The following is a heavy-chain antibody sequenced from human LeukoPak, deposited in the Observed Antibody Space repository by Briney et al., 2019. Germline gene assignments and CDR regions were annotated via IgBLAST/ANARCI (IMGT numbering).Heavy chain of an antibody. CDR2: ISSSSSYI. CDR1: GFTFSSYS. V-gene: IGHV3-21*01. CDR3: ARITAIYGLYFDY. J-gene: IGHJ4*02. Sequence: GGSLRLSCAASGFTFSSYSMNWVRQAPGKRLEWVSSISSSSSYIYYADSAKGRFTISRDNAKNSLYLQMNSLRAEDTAVYYCARITAIYGLYFDYWGQGTLVTVSS. D-gene: IGHD3-10*01.